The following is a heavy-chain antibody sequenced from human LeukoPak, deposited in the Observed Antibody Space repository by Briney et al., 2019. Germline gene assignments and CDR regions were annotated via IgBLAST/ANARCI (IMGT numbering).Heavy chain of an antibody. Sequence: GRCLRLSCAASGFTFSSYGMHWVRQAPGKGLEWVAVIWYDGSNKYYADSVKGRFTISRDNSKNTLYLQMNSLRAEDTAVYYCATDRTSSGWYYFDYWGQGTLVTVSS. CDR3: ATDRTSSGWYYFDY. J-gene: IGHJ4*02. CDR2: IWYDGSNK. D-gene: IGHD6-19*01. CDR1: GFTFSSYG. V-gene: IGHV3-33*01.